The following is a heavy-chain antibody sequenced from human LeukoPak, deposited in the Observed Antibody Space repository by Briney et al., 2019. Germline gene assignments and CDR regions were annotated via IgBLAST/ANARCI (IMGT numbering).Heavy chain of an antibody. D-gene: IGHD4-17*01. Sequence: GASVKVSCKASGYTFADYYMQWVRQATGQGLEWMGWINPNSGDTDYAQRFQDRVTMTRDTSISTAYMELRGLRSDDTAVYYCAISTVTFYYFDYWGQGTLVTVSS. V-gene: IGHV1-2*02. CDR3: AISTVTFYYFDY. CDR1: GYTFADYY. J-gene: IGHJ4*02. CDR2: INPNSGDT.